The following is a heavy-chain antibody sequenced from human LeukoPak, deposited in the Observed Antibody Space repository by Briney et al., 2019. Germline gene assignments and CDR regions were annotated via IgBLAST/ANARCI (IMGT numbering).Heavy chain of an antibody. J-gene: IGHJ6*03. CDR2: INSDGSNT. D-gene: IGHD2-2*01. CDR3: AKRSDCSSTSCYGEHYYYYYMDV. CDR1: GFSFSSYW. Sequence: GGSLRLSCAASGFSFSSYWMHWVRQVPGKVLVWVSRINSDGSNTNYADSVKGRFTISRDNSKNMLFLLMNSLRAEDTAVYYCAKRSDCSSTSCYGEHYYYYYMDVWGKGTTVTISS. V-gene: IGHV3-74*01.